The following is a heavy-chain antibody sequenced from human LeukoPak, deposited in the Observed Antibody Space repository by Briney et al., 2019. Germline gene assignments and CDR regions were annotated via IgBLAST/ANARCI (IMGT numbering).Heavy chain of an antibody. V-gene: IGHV1-69*05. CDR3: ARLLTMVRGVIITGWFDP. J-gene: IGHJ5*02. CDR1: GGTFSSYA. CDR2: IIPIFGTA. D-gene: IGHD3-10*01. Sequence: SVKVSCKASGGTFSSYAISWVRQAPGQGLEWMGGIIPIFGTANYAQKFQGRVTITTDESTSTAYMELSSLRSEDTAVYYCARLLTMVRGVIITGWFDPWGQGTLVTVSS.